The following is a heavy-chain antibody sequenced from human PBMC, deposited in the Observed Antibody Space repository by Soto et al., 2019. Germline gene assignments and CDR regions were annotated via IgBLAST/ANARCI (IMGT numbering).Heavy chain of an antibody. J-gene: IGHJ4*02. D-gene: IGHD2-15*01. Sequence: QLQLRESGPGLVKPSETLSLTCTVSGGSISSSLYYWGWVRQPPGKGLEWIGNIYYTGSTDYNPSLKSRVTISVDTSRNRVSLKLSSVTAADTAVYYCARQGAVEVAAMIDYWGRGTLVTVSS. V-gene: IGHV4-39*01. CDR2: IYYTGST. CDR3: ARQGAVEVAAMIDY. CDR1: GGSISSSLYY.